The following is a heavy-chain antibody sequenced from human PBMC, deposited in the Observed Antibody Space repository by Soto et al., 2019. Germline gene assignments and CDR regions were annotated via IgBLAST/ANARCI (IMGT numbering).Heavy chain of an antibody. D-gene: IGHD1-26*01. V-gene: IGHV4-39*01. Sequence: SETLSLTCTVSGVSISGSRYYWGWIRQPPGRGLEWIGNIYYSGSTYYTPALKSRVTLSVDTSKNQFSLNLNSVTAADTAVYYCARGGIPPSGYGIAYAMDVWGQGTTVTSPQ. CDR2: IYYSGST. J-gene: IGHJ6*01. CDR1: GVSISGSRYY. CDR3: ARGGIPPSGYGIAYAMDV.